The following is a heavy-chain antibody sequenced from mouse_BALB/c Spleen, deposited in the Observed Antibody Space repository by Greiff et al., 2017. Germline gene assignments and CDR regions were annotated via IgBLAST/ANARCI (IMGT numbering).Heavy chain of an antibody. CDR3: ARGDYRYEGYWYAMDY. J-gene: IGHJ4*01. CDR1: GYSFTGYT. V-gene: IGHV1-18*01. Sequence: EVQLQQSGPELVKPGASMKISCKASGYSFTGYTMNWVKQSHGKNLEWIGLINPYNGGTSYNQKFKGKATLTVDKSSSTAYMELLSLTSEDSAVYYCARGDYRYEGYWYAMDYWGQGTSVTVSS. D-gene: IGHD2-14*01. CDR2: INPYNGGT.